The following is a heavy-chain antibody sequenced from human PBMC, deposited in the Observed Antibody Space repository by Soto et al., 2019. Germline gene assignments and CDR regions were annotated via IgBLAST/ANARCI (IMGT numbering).Heavy chain of an antibody. CDR2: ISYDGSNK. CDR3: AKRQYCSGGSCYYYYYGMDV. Sequence: PGGSLRLSCAASGFPFSSYGMHWVRQAPGKGLEWVAVISYDGSNKYYADSVKGRFTISRDNSKNTLYLQMNSLRAEDTAVYYCAKRQYCSGGSCYYYYYGMDVWGQGTTVTVSS. CDR1: GFPFSSYG. V-gene: IGHV3-30*18. J-gene: IGHJ6*02. D-gene: IGHD2-15*01.